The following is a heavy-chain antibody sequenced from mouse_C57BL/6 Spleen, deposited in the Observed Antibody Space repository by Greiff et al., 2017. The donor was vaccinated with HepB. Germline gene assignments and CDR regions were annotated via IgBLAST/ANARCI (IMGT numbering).Heavy chain of an antibody. CDR3: ARRGYYDYDYYAMDY. Sequence: QVQLQQSGAELAKPGASVKLSCKASGYTFTSYWMHWVKQRPGQGLEWIGYINPSSGYTKYNQKFKDKATLTADKFSSTAYMQLSSLTYEDSAVYYCARRGYYDYDYYAMDYWGQGTSVTVSS. CDR1: GYTFTSYW. J-gene: IGHJ4*01. CDR2: INPSSGYT. D-gene: IGHD2-4*01. V-gene: IGHV1-7*01.